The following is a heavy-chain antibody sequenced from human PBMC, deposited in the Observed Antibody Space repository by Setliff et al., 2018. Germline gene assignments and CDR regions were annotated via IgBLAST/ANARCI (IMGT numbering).Heavy chain of an antibody. D-gene: IGHD3-10*01. CDR3: ARDGVFYAMDV. Sequence: GGSLRLSCAASGFTFSDYYMSWIRQAPGKGLEWVSYTTNSGGTIYYADSVRGRFTISRDNAKNSLYLQMNSLRAEDTALYYCARDGVFYAMDVWGHGTTVTVSS. J-gene: IGHJ6*02. CDR2: TTNSGGTI. CDR1: GFTFSDYY. V-gene: IGHV3-11*04.